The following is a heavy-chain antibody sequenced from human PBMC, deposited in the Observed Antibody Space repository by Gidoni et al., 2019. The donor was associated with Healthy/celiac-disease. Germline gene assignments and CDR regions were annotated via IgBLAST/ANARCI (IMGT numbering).Heavy chain of an antibody. J-gene: IGHJ4*02. CDR3: ARVLGRGSSWYFDY. D-gene: IGHD6-13*01. Sequence: QVQLVESGGGLVKPGGSLRLSCAASGFTFSDYYMSWIRQAPGKGLEWVSYISSSSSYTNYADSVKGRFTISRDNAKNSLYLQMNSLRAEDTAVYYYARVLGRGSSWYFDYWGQGTLVTVSS. CDR1: GFTFSDYY. CDR2: ISSSSSYT. V-gene: IGHV3-11*05.